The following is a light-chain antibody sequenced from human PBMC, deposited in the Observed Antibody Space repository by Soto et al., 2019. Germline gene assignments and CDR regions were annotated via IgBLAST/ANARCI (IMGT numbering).Light chain of an antibody. V-gene: IGLV2-23*01. Sequence: QSVLTQPASVSGSPGQSITISCTGTSSDVGNYNLVSWYQHDPGKAPKLLIYEGSKRPSGVSDRFSGSKSCNTASLTISGLQAEDEADYYCCSYASSSTYVFGTGTKVTVL. CDR1: SSDVGNYNL. CDR3: CSYASSSTYV. J-gene: IGLJ1*01. CDR2: EGS.